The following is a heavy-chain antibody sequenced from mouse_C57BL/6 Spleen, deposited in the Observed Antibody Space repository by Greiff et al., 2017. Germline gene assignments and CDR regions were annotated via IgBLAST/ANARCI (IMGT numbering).Heavy chain of an antibody. CDR3: ARGELITTVVARYAMDY. D-gene: IGHD1-1*01. V-gene: IGHV1-18*01. J-gene: IGHJ4*01. CDR1: GYTFTDYN. Sequence: EVQLQQSGPELVKPGASVKIPCKASGYTFTDYNMDWVKQSHGKSLEWIGDINPNHGGTIYNQKFKGKATLTVDKSSSTAYMELRSLTSEDTAVYYCARGELITTVVARYAMDYWGQGTSVTVSS. CDR2: INPNHGGT.